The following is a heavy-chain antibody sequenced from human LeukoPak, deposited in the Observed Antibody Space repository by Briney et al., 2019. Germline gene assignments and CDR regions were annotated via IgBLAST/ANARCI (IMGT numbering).Heavy chain of an antibody. Sequence: GGSLRLSCAVSGFTFSSYSMNWVRQAPGEGLEWVSSISSSSTYIYYADSVKGRFTISRDDAKNSLYLQMNSLRAEDTAVYCCARDTWTPIAAAASYWGQGTLVTVSS. CDR3: ARDTWTPIAAAASY. CDR1: GFTFSSYS. V-gene: IGHV3-21*01. CDR2: ISSSSTYI. D-gene: IGHD6-13*01. J-gene: IGHJ4*02.